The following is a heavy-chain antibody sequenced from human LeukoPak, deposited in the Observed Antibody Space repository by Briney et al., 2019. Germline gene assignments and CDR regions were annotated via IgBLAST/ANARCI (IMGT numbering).Heavy chain of an antibody. V-gene: IGHV3-21*01. CDR1: GFTFSSYS. Sequence: GGSLRLSCAASGFTFSSYSMNWVRQAPGKGLEWVSSISSSSSYIYYADSVKGRFTISRDNAKSSLYLQMNSLRAEDTAVYYCASATHDYPDAGGMDVWGQGTTVTVSS. CDR2: ISSSSSYI. J-gene: IGHJ6*02. CDR3: ASATHDYPDAGGMDV. D-gene: IGHD4-11*01.